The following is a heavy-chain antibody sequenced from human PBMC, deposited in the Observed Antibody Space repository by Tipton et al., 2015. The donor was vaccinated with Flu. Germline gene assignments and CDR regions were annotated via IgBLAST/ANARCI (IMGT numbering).Heavy chain of an antibody. Sequence: TLSLTCIVSGGSMYSYYWAWLRQPPGKGLEWIGSISHEGTTYYKSSLEGRVTISADTSRNHISLRLTSVTAAETAVYYCARGATRRPFSGYDYTGYWGQGTLVTVSS. CDR2: ISHEGTT. CDR1: GGSMYSYY. V-gene: IGHV4-39*07. J-gene: IGHJ4*02. D-gene: IGHD5-12*01. CDR3: ARGATRRPFSGYDYTGY.